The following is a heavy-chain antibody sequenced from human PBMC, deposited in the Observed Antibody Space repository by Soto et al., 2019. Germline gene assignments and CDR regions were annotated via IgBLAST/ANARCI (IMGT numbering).Heavy chain of an antibody. CDR2: ISWNSGSI. J-gene: IGHJ1*01. V-gene: IGHV3-9*01. CDR1: GFTFDDYA. CDR3: AKATGIAVVGSYFQH. D-gene: IGHD6-19*01. Sequence: EVQLVESGGGLVQPGRSLRLSCAASGFTFDDYAMHWVRQAPGKGLEWVSGISWNSGSIGYADSVKGRFTISRDNAKYSLYVQMTSLRAEDTALYYCAKATGIAVVGSYFQHWGQGTLVTVSS.